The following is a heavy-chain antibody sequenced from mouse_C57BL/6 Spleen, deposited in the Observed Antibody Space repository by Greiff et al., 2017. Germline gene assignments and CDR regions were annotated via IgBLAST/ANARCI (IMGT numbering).Heavy chain of an antibody. V-gene: IGHV1-26*01. CDR1: GYTFTDYY. Sequence: VQLQQSGPELVKPGASVKISCKASGYTFTDYYMNWVKQSHGKSLEWIGDINPNNGGTSYNQKFKGKATLTVDKSSSTAYMELRSLTSEDSAVYYCARPSTVGYAMDYWGQGTSVTVSS. CDR3: ARPSTVGYAMDY. D-gene: IGHD1-1*01. CDR2: INPNNGGT. J-gene: IGHJ4*01.